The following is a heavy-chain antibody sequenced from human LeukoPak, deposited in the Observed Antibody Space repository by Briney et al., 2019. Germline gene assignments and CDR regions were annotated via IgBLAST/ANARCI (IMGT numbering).Heavy chain of an antibody. CDR1: GGSFSDYY. CDR2: ISHSGIT. J-gene: IGHJ4*02. D-gene: IGHD3-22*01. CDR3: ASFRWAIGFEN. Sequence: PSETLSLTCALYGGSFSDYYWSCIRQPPGKGLEWIGEISHSGITKYNPSLKSRVTISVDTSKNQFSLKLNSVTAADTAVYYCASFRWAIGFENWGQGTLVTVSS. V-gene: IGHV4-34*01.